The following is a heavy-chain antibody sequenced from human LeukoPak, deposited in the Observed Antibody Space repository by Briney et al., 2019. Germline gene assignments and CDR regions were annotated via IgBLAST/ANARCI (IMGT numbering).Heavy chain of an antibody. CDR1: GGTFNSYA. CDR2: LMPLLGTA. D-gene: IGHD5-24*01. V-gene: IGHV1-69*05. J-gene: IGHJ6*03. Sequence: ASVKVSCKASGGTFNSYAISWVRQAPGQGLEWMGGLMPLLGTANYAQEFQGRVTFTTDESASTAYMEVSSLRSEDTAVYYCASGSLGDGYGVGDYYQYMDVWGKGTTVTVSS. CDR3: ASGSLGDGYGVGDYYQYMDV.